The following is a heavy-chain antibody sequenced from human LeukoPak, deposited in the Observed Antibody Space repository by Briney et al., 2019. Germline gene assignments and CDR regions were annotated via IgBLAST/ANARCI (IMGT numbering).Heavy chain of an antibody. D-gene: IGHD1-1*01. CDR2: ISSDAGGT. V-gene: IGHV3-74*01. Sequence: PGGSLRLSCAASGFTFSGYWMHWVRQAPGKGLVWVSGISSDAGGTTYADSVKGRFTISRDNAKNTLYLQMNSLRVEDTAVCYCARDLEKTPDYWGQGTLVTVSS. CDR3: ARDLEKTPDY. J-gene: IGHJ4*02. CDR1: GFTFSGYW.